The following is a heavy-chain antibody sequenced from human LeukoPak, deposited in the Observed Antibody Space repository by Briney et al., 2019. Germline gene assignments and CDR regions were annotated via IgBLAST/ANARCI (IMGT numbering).Heavy chain of an antibody. CDR3: ARVLVVVVAATPAIYYYYYYMDV. Sequence: GGSLRLSCAASGFTFSSYAMSWVRQAPGKGLEWVSAISGSGGSTYYADSVKGRFTISRDNSKNTLYLQMNSLRAEDTAVYYCARVLVVVVAATPAIYYYYYYMDVWGKGTTVTVSS. CDR2: ISGSGGST. J-gene: IGHJ6*03. CDR1: GFTFSSYA. D-gene: IGHD2-15*01. V-gene: IGHV3-23*01.